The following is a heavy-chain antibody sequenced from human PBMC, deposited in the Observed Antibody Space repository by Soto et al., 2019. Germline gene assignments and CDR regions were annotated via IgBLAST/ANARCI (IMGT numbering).Heavy chain of an antibody. J-gene: IGHJ4*02. Sequence: EMQLVESGGGLVQPGGSLRLSCAASGFTFSNQWMSWVRQAPGKGLEWVAKVNEDGSEKSYVDSVEGRFTISRDNAMSSLYLQMDGLRAEATAVYHCVRDAAWSFDYGGQGTLVTVSS. V-gene: IGHV3-7*01. CDR1: GFTFSNQW. D-gene: IGHD2-15*01. CDR2: VNEDGSEK. CDR3: VRDAAWSFDY.